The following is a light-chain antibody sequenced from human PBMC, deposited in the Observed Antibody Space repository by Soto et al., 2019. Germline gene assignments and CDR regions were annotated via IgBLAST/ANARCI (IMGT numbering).Light chain of an antibody. CDR3: NSYTSSSPWV. CDR2: EVS. V-gene: IGLV2-14*01. J-gene: IGLJ3*02. CDR1: SSDVGGYKY. Sequence: QSALTQPASVSGSPGPSITISCTGTSSDVGGYKYVSWYQQHPGKAPKLMIYEVSKRPSGVSNRVSGYKSGNTASLTIAGRQAEDEADYYCNSYTSSSPWVFGGGTKLTVL.